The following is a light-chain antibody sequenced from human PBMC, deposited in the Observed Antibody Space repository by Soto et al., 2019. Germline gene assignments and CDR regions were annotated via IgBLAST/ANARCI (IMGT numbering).Light chain of an antibody. J-gene: IGKJ1*01. CDR3: QHYGHALWA. CDR1: QSVTSDY. CDR2: GAS. Sequence: EVVVTQSPGTLSLSPGERATLSCRASQSVTSDYLAWYQQKPGQSPRLLMSGASRRATGVPDRFSGSGSGTDFTLTISRFEPEDFAVYYFQHYGHALWAFGQGTKVEIK. V-gene: IGKV3-20*01.